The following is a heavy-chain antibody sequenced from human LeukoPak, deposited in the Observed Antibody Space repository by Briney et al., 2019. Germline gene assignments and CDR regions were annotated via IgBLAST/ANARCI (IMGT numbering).Heavy chain of an antibody. CDR3: ASPVGALRHYFDY. CDR1: GFTFSSYE. CDR2: ISSSGSTI. D-gene: IGHD1-26*01. V-gene: IGHV3-48*03. J-gene: IGHJ4*02. Sequence: PGRSLRLSCAVSGFTFSSYEMNWVRQAPGKGLEWVSYISSSGSTIYYADSVKGRFTISRDNAKNSLYLQMNSLRAEDTAVYYCASPVGALRHYFDYWGQGTLVTVSS.